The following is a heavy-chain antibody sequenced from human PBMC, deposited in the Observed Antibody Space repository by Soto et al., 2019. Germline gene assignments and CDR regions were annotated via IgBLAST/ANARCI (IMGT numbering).Heavy chain of an antibody. V-gene: IGHV1-46*01. Sequence: QVQLVQSGAEVKKPGASVKVSCKASGYIFTSYYIHWVRQAPGQGLEWMGIINPSGGSTTYAQKFQGRVTMTRDTSTSTVYMELSSLKSEDTAMYYCARGFYDSSGYLYWGQGTLVTVSS. J-gene: IGHJ4*02. CDR1: GYIFTSYY. CDR3: ARGFYDSSGYLY. CDR2: INPSGGST. D-gene: IGHD3-22*01.